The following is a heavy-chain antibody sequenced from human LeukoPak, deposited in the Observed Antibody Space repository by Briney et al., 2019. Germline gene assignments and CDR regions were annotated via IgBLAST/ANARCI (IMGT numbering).Heavy chain of an antibody. CDR3: ASARVDYDFWSGYYIHNWFDP. D-gene: IGHD3-3*01. CDR1: GFTFSSYG. J-gene: IGHJ5*02. Sequence: PGGSLRLSCAASGFTFSSYGMHWVRQAPSKGLEWVAVIWYDGSNKYYADSVKGRFTISRDNSKNTLYLQMNSLRAEDTAVYYCASARVDYDFWSGYYIHNWFDPWGQGTLVTVSS. V-gene: IGHV3-33*01. CDR2: IWYDGSNK.